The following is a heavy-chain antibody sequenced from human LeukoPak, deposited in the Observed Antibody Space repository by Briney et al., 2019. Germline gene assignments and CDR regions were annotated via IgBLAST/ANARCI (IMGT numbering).Heavy chain of an antibody. V-gene: IGHV5-51*01. CDR1: GYSFTSYC. Sequence: GESLKISCKGSGYSFTSYCIAWVRQMPGEGLEWVGIICPGDSETRYSPSFQGQVTISADKSITTAYLQWSSLKASDTALYFCARRGSSWYGDFWGQGTLVTVSS. D-gene: IGHD6-13*01. CDR3: ARRGSSWYGDF. CDR2: ICPGDSET. J-gene: IGHJ4*02.